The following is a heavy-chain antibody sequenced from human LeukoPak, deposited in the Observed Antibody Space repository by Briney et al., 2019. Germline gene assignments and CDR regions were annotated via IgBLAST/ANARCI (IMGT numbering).Heavy chain of an antibody. Sequence: GGSLRLSCAASGFTFSIYEMNWVRQRPGKGLEWVSYISSSGSTIYYVDSVKGRFTISRDNAKNSLYLQMNSLRVEDTAVYYCARHGYSSNWYNWGQGTLVTVSS. D-gene: IGHD6-13*01. J-gene: IGHJ4*02. CDR1: GFTFSIYE. V-gene: IGHV3-48*03. CDR2: ISSSGSTI. CDR3: ARHGYSSNWYN.